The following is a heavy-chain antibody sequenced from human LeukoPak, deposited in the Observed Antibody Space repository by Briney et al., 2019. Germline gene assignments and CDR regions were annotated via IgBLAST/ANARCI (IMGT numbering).Heavy chain of an antibody. CDR1: GGSIRSGDFY. Sequence: SETLSLTCTVSGGSIRSGDFYWSWIRQHPGKGLEWIGYIYYSGTTYYSPSLKSRVTISLDTSKNQFSLKLSSVTAADTAVYYCARVGSTWSYFDYWGQGTLVTVSS. D-gene: IGHD6-13*01. J-gene: IGHJ4*02. V-gene: IGHV4-31*03. CDR2: IYYSGTT. CDR3: ARVGSTWSYFDY.